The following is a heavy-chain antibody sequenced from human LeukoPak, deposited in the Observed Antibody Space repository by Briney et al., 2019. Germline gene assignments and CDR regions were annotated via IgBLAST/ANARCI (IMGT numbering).Heavy chain of an antibody. CDR2: IYTSGST. D-gene: IGHD6-19*01. J-gene: IGHJ3*02. V-gene: IGHV4-4*07. CDR1: GGSISSYY. Sequence: SATLSLTCTVSGGSISSYYWSWIRQPAGKGXEWXGRIYTSGSTNYNPSLKSRVTMSVDTSKNQFSLKLSSVTAADTAVYYCARDRDIAVAGMGLKAFDIWGQGTMVTVSS. CDR3: ARDRDIAVAGMGLKAFDI.